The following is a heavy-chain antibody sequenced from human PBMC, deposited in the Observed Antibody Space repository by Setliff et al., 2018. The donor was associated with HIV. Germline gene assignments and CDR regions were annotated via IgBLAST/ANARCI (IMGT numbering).Heavy chain of an antibody. D-gene: IGHD3-3*01. CDR1: GYTFTNYD. CDR3: ARGHLDYNFWDEVLGNWSDP. V-gene: IGHV1-8*02. CDR2: MNPNSGNT. Sequence: ASVKVSCKASGYTFTNYDINWVRQAPGQGPEWMGWMNPNSGNTGYAQKFQGRVTMTRNTSIRTAYMELSSLRSEDTAVYYCARGHLDYNFWDEVLGNWSDPWGQGTLVTVSS. J-gene: IGHJ5*02.